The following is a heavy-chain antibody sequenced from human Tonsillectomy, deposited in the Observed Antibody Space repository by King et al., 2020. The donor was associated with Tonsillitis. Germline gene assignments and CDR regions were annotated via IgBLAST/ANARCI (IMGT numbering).Heavy chain of an antibody. D-gene: IGHD2-15*01. CDR3: AREADRGCGEYTPYFFDY. V-gene: IGHV3-21*01. CDR2: ISTSSGFK. CDR1: GFTFSGYS. Sequence: VQLVESGGGLVRPGGSLRLSCAASGFTFSGYSLNWVRQAPGKGLEWVSTISTSSGFKYYADSVKGRFTISRDNARNSLYLQMNSLRAEDTAIYYCAREADRGCGEYTPYFFDYWGQGTRVTVSS. J-gene: IGHJ4*02.